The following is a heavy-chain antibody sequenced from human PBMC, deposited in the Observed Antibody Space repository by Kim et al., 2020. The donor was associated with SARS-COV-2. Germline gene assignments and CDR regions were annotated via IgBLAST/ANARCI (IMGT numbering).Heavy chain of an antibody. CDR1: GGTFSSYA. J-gene: IGHJ6*02. D-gene: IGHD3-16*01. V-gene: IGHV1-69*13. CDR3: ARDFFGRWGQVPLHYYYGMDV. Sequence: SVKVSCKASGGTFSSYAISWVRQAPGQGLEWMGGIIPIFGTANYAQKFQGRVTITADESTSTAYMELSSLRSEDTAVYYCARDFFGRWGQVPLHYYYGMDVWGQGTTVTVSS. CDR2: IIPIFGTA.